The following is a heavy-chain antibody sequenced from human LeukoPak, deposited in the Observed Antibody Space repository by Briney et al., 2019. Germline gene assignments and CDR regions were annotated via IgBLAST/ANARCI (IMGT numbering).Heavy chain of an antibody. J-gene: IGHJ6*02. CDR3: ARLRIQLWSSHYYYGMDV. D-gene: IGHD5-18*01. Sequence: PSETLSLTCAVYGGSFGGYYWSWIREPPGKGLERIGEINHSGSTNYNPSLKSRVTISVDTSKNQFSLKLSSVTAADTAVYYCARLRIQLWSSHYYYGMDVWGQGTTVTVSS. CDR1: GGSFGGYY. CDR2: INHSGST. V-gene: IGHV4-34*01.